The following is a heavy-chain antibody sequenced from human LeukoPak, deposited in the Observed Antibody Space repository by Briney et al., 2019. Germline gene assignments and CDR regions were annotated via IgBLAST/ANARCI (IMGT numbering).Heavy chain of an antibody. J-gene: IGHJ4*02. D-gene: IGHD3-22*01. CDR1: GFTFSSYE. CDR3: ARESFSGDSSGYYGY. Sequence: PGGSLRLSCAASGFTFSSYEMNWVRQAPGKGLEWVSYISSSGSTIYYADSVKGRFTISGDNAKNSLYLQMNSLRAEDTAVYYCARESFSGDSSGYYGYWGQGTLVTVSS. CDR2: ISSSGSTI. V-gene: IGHV3-48*03.